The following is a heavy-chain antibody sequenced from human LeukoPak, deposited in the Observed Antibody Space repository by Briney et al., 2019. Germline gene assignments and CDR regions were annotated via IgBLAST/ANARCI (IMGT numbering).Heavy chain of an antibody. V-gene: IGHV1-69*05. CDR1: GGTFSSYA. CDR2: IIPIFSTA. J-gene: IGHJ3*02. Sequence: ASVTVSCKASGGTFSSYAISWVRQAPGQGLEWMGGIIPIFSTANYALKFQGRVTMTRNTSISTAYMELSSLRSEDTAVYYCATPLWFGEAFDAFDIWGQGTMVTVSS. CDR3: ATPLWFGEAFDAFDI. D-gene: IGHD3-10*01.